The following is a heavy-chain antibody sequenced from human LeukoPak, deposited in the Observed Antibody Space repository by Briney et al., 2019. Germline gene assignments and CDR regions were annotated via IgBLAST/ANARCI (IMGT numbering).Heavy chain of an antibody. CDR2: INHSGST. V-gene: IGHV4-34*01. J-gene: IGHJ4*02. Sequence: PSETLSLTCAVYGGSFSGYYWSWIRQPPGKGLECIGEINHSGSTNYNPSLKSRVTISVDTSKNQFSLKLSSVTAADTAVYYCARTHFPRGYFDYWGQGTLVTVSS. CDR1: GGSFSGYY. CDR3: ARTHFPRGYFDY.